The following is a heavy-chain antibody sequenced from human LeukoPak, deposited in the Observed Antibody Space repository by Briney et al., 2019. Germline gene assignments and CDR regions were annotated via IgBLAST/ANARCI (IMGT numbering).Heavy chain of an antibody. Sequence: SETLSLTCTVSGGSISSSRYYWGWIRQPPGKGLEWIGSIYCSGSTYYNPSLKSRVTISVDTSKNQFSLKLSSVTAADTAVYYCARTLTYYYGSGSYIYWFDPWGQGTLVTVSS. CDR3: ARTLTYYYGSGSYIYWFDP. CDR1: GGSISSSRYY. CDR2: IYCSGST. J-gene: IGHJ5*02. V-gene: IGHV4-39*07. D-gene: IGHD3-10*01.